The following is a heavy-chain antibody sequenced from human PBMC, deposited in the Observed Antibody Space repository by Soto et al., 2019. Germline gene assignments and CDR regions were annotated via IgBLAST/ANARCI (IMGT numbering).Heavy chain of an antibody. CDR3: ARVRDVVVVAATQPFDY. J-gene: IGHJ4*02. Sequence: ASVKVSCKASGYTFTSYGISWVRQAPGQGLEWMGWISAYNGNTNYAQKLQGRVTMTTDTSTSTAYMELRSQRSDDTAVYYCARVRDVVVVAATQPFDYWGQGTLVTVSS. CDR2: ISAYNGNT. CDR1: GYTFTSYG. V-gene: IGHV1-18*04. D-gene: IGHD2-15*01.